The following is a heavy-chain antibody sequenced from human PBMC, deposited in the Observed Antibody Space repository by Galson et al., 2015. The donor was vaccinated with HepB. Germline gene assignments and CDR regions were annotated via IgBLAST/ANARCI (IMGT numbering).Heavy chain of an antibody. CDR1: GFTFSSYE. J-gene: IGHJ6*02. V-gene: IGHV3-48*03. Sequence: SLRLSCAASGFTFSSYEMNWVRQAPGKGLEWVSYISSSGSTIYYADSVKGRFTISRDNAKNSLYLQMNSLRAEDTAVYYCARAPGALVGAYYYYYYYGMDVWGQGTTVTVSS. D-gene: IGHD1-26*01. CDR2: ISSSGSTI. CDR3: ARAPGALVGAYYYYYYYGMDV.